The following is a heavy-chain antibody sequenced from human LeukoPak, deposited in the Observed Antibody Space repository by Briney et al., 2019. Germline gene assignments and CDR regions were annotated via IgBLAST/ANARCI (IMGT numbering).Heavy chain of an antibody. V-gene: IGHV1-2*06. CDR3: ARDSYYYDSSGITKIFDY. CDR2: INPNSGGT. D-gene: IGHD3-22*01. CDR1: GYTFTGYY. J-gene: IGHJ4*02. Sequence: ASVKVSCKASGYTFTGYYMHWVLQAPGQGLEWMGRINPNSGGTNYAQKFQGRVTMTRDTSISTAYMELSRLRSDDTAVYYCARDSYYYDSSGITKIFDYWGQGTLVTVSS.